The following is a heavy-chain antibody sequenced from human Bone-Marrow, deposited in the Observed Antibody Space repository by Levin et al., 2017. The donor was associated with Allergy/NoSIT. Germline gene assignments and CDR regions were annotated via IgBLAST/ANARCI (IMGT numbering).Heavy chain of an antibody. J-gene: IGHJ4*02. CDR1: GFTFDDYG. CDR2: VTWNSVTI. Sequence: GGSLRLSCAASGFTFDDYGMHWVRQAPGKGLEWVSGVTWNSVTIGYADSVKGRFTISRDSAKNFLYLQMNSLRAEDTALYYCAKDREVAGLYYFDYWGQGTLVTVSS. V-gene: IGHV3-9*01. D-gene: IGHD6-19*01. CDR3: AKDREVAGLYYFDY.